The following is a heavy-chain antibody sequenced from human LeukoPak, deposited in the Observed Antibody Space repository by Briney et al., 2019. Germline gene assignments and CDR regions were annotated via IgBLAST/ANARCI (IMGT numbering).Heavy chain of an antibody. J-gene: IGHJ4*02. CDR2: IIPIFGTA. V-gene: IGHV1-69*13. Sequence: SVKVSCKASGGTFSSYAISWVRQAPGQGLEWMGGIIPIFGTANYAQKFQGRVTITADESTSTAYMELSSLRSEDTAVYYCARDLGGATPFDYWGQGTLVTVSS. D-gene: IGHD1-26*01. CDR1: GGTFSSYA. CDR3: ARDLGGATPFDY.